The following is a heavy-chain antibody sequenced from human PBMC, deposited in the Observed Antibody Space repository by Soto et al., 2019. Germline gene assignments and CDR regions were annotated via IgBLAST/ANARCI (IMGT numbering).Heavy chain of an antibody. CDR1: GFTFSSYG. CDR3: AKDPYGHYIYIDY. D-gene: IGHD4-17*01. Sequence: QPGGSLRLSCAASGFTFSSYGMHWVRQAPGKGLEWVAVIWYDGSNKYYADSVKGRFTISRDNSKNTLYLQMNSLRAEDTAVYYCAKDPYGHYIYIDYWGQGTLVTVSS. J-gene: IGHJ4*02. CDR2: IWYDGSNK. V-gene: IGHV3-33*06.